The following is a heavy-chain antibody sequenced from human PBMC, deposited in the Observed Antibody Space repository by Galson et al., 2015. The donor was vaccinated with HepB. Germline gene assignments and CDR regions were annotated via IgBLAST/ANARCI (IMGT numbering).Heavy chain of an antibody. V-gene: IGHV3-53*01. CDR2: IYSGGST. CDR1: GFTVSSNY. Sequence: SLRLSCAASGFTVSSNYMSWVRQAPGKGLEWVSVIYSGGSTYYADSVKGRFTISRDNSKNTLYLQMNSLRAEDTAVYYCARDYYYDSSGYYYDAFDIWGQGTMVTVSS. D-gene: IGHD3-22*01. J-gene: IGHJ3*02. CDR3: ARDYYYDSSGYYYDAFDI.